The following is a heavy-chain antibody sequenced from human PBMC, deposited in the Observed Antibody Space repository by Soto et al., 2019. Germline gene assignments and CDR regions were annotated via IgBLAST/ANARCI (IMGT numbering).Heavy chain of an antibody. CDR3: AREVKYSSGHRKNKEFDP. V-gene: IGHV3-74*01. Sequence: GGSLRLSCAASGFTFSSYWMHWVRQAPGKGLVWVSRINSDGSSTSYADSVKGRFTISRDNAKNTLYLQMNSLRAEDTAVYYCAREVKYSSGHRKNKEFDPWGQGTLVTVSS. D-gene: IGHD6-19*01. CDR1: GFTFSSYW. J-gene: IGHJ5*02. CDR2: INSDGSST.